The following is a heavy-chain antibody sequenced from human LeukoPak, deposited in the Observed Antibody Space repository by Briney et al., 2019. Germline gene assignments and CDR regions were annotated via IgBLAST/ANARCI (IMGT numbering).Heavy chain of an antibody. V-gene: IGHV4-39*07. Sequence: PSETLSLTCTVSGASISSDSYYWSWIRQPAGKGLQWIGRIYDSGSTYYNPSLKSRVTISVDKSKNQFSLKLSSVTAADTAVYYCARAQLVPRLFDYWGQGTLVTVSS. CDR2: IYDSGST. CDR1: GASISSDSYY. CDR3: ARAQLVPRLFDY. J-gene: IGHJ4*02. D-gene: IGHD6-13*01.